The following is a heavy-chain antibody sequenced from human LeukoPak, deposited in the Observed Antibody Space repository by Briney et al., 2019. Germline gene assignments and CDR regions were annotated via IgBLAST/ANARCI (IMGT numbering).Heavy chain of an antibody. V-gene: IGHV3-21*01. CDR1: GFTFSSYS. Sequence: GGSLRLSCAASGFTFSSYSMNWVRQAPGKGLEWVSSISSSSSYIYYADSVKGRFTISRDNAKNSLYLQMNSLRAEDTAVYYCARGRRLWFGELWAHWFDPWGQGTLVTVSS. CDR2: ISSSSSYI. D-gene: IGHD3-10*01. CDR3: ARGRRLWFGELWAHWFDP. J-gene: IGHJ5*02.